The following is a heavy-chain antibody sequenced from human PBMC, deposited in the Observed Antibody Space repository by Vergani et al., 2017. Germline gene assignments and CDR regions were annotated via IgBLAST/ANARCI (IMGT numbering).Heavy chain of an antibody. CDR3: ARETDTGSSVSYNYYAMDV. D-gene: IGHD3-9*01. CDR1: GFTFSSYA. J-gene: IGHJ6*02. CDR2: ISGSGGST. Sequence: EVQLVESGGGFVQPGGSLRLSCAASGFTFSSYAMSWVRQAPGKGLEWVSAISGSGGSTYYADSVKGRFTISRDNTKNTLYLQMNSLRAEDTAVYYCARETDTGSSVSYNYYAMDVWGQGTTVSVSS. V-gene: IGHV3-23*04.